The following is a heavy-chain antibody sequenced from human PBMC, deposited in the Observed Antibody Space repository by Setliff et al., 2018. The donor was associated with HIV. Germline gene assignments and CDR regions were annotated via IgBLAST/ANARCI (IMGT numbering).Heavy chain of an antibody. CDR3: ARTSEYDFGLTKYLDY. J-gene: IGHJ4*02. CDR1: GGSIISGSYY. D-gene: IGHD3-3*01. V-gene: IGHV4-61*09. Sequence: NPSETLSLTCSVPGGSIISGSYYWSWIRQPAGKGLEWIGHIYTSGSTNYNPSLKSRVTISVDTSKNQFSLKLSSVTAADTAVYYCARTSEYDFGLTKYLDYWGQGTLVTVSS. CDR2: IYTSGST.